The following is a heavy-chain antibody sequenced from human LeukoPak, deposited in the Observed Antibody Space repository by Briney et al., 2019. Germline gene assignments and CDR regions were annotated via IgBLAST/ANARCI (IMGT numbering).Heavy chain of an antibody. D-gene: IGHD5-18*01. Sequence: PSETLSLTCAVYGGSFSGYYWSWIRQPPGKGLEWIGEINHSGSNNYNPSLKSRVTISEDTSKNQFSLKLTSVTAADTAVYYCARGAQLWDHWGQGTLVTVSS. CDR3: ARGAQLWDH. V-gene: IGHV4-34*01. CDR2: INHSGSN. CDR1: GGSFSGYY. J-gene: IGHJ4*02.